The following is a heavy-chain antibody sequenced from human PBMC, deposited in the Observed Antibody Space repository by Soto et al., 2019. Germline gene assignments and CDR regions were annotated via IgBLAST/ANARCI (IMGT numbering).Heavy chain of an antibody. V-gene: IGHV3-30*18. CDR3: AKDFHASGSYVLYNWFDP. CDR1: GFSFSSYG. J-gene: IGHJ5*02. Sequence: LRLSCAASGFSFSSYGMFWVRQPPGKGLEWVAAIPSDGSNKYYADSVKGRFTISRDNSKNTLFLQMDSLRTEDTAVYYCAKDFHASGSYVLYNWFDPWGQGT. CDR2: IPSDGSNK. D-gene: IGHD3-10*01.